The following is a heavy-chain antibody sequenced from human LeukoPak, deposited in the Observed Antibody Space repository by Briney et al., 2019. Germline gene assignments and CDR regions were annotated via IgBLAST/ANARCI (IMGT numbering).Heavy chain of an antibody. CDR1: GGSFNGYY. J-gene: IGHJ4*02. V-gene: IGHV4-34*01. CDR3: ARGQTIEQQLVHFDY. CDR2: INHSGST. D-gene: IGHD6-6*01. Sequence: SETLSLTCAVYGGSFNGYYWSWIRQPPGKGLEWIGEINHSGSTNYNPSLKCRVTISADTSKNQFSLKLSSVTAADTAVYYCARGQTIEQQLVHFDYWGQGTLVTVSS.